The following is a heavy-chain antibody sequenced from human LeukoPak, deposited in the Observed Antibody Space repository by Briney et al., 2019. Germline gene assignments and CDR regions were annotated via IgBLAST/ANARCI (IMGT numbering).Heavy chain of an antibody. J-gene: IGHJ3*01. CDR2: IRSKANSYAT. Sequence: GGSLRLSCAASGFTFSNAWMSWVRQAPGKGLEWVGRIRSKANSYATAYAASVKGRFTISRDDSKNTAYLQMNSLKTEDTAVYYCTRLGIAAACWGQGTMVTVSS. CDR1: GFTFSNAW. CDR3: TRLGIAAAC. V-gene: IGHV3-73*01. D-gene: IGHD6-13*01.